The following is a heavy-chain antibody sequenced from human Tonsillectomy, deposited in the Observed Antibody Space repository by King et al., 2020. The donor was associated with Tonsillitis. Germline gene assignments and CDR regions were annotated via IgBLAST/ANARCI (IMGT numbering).Heavy chain of an antibody. D-gene: IGHD5-18*01. J-gene: IGHJ4*02. CDR3: ARRLYCSGSHFDF. CDR1: GYSFTSYW. Sequence: VQLVESGAEVKKPGESLKISCKGSGYSFTSYWIGWVRQTPGKGLEWRVVIFPGDSDTRYSPSCQGQVTISADKSISIAYRKWSSLKTSDTAMYYCARRLYCSGSHFDFWGQGTLVTVSS. CDR2: IFPGDSDT. V-gene: IGHV5-51*01.